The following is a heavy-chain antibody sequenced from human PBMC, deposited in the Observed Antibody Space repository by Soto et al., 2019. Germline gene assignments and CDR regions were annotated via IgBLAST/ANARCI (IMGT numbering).Heavy chain of an antibody. J-gene: IGHJ4*02. V-gene: IGHV1-18*04. Sequence: QVMVVQSGGEVKKPGASVKVSCKTSGYTFPSYGFSWVRQAPGQGLEWMGWVSAHDGKTNIPQKFKGRVTMTTDKSTRTIHMELRTLKSDDTAVYYCARGGGDYGDYFDYWGQGSLVIVT. D-gene: IGHD4-17*01. CDR2: VSAHDGKT. CDR3: ARGGGDYGDYFDY. CDR1: GYTFPSYG.